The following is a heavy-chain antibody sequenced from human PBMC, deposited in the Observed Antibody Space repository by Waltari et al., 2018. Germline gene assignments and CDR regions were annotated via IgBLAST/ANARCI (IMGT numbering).Heavy chain of an antibody. CDR3: ARDSLRY. V-gene: IGHV3-30*01. J-gene: IGHJ4*02. CDR1: GFTFSSYA. Sequence: QVQLVESGGGVVQPGRSLRLSCAASGFTFSSYAMHWVRQAPGKGLGWVAVISYDGSNKDYADSVKGRFTISRDNSKNTLYLQMNSLRAEDTAVYYCARDSLRYWGQGTLVTVSS. CDR2: ISYDGSNK.